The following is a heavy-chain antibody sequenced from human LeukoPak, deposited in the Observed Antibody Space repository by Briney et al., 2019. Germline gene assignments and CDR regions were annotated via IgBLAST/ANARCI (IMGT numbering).Heavy chain of an antibody. Sequence: GASVKVSCKASGYTFTSYAMNWVRQAPGQGLEWMGGIIPIFGTANYAQKFQGRVTITADESTSTAYMELSSLRSEDTAVYYCARDGGEGAMVRGVNIGDWFDPWGQGTLVTVSS. V-gene: IGHV1-69*13. CDR3: ARDGGEGAMVRGVNIGDWFDP. J-gene: IGHJ5*02. CDR1: GYTFTSYA. D-gene: IGHD3-10*01. CDR2: IIPIFGTA.